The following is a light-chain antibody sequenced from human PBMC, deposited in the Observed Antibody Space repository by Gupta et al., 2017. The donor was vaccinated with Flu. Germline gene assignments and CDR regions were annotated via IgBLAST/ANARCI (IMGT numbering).Light chain of an antibody. CDR3: QQVSAYPVT. V-gene: IGKV1-9*01. Sequence: DIQLTQSPSFLSASVGDRIAITCRASQDISSNLAWYQGKPGTAPKLLIYSASTLQGGVPSRFSGSGSGTEFTLTISSLQVEDSAMYYCQQVSAYPVTFGQGTRLDI. J-gene: IGKJ5*01. CDR2: SAS. CDR1: QDISSN.